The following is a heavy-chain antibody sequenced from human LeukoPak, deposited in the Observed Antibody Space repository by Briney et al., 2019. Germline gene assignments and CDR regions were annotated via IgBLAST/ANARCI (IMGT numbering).Heavy chain of an antibody. J-gene: IGHJ4*02. V-gene: IGHV1-2*06. CDR1: GYTFTGYY. CDR3: ARANMAYYYDIGDY. Sequence: ASVTVSCKASGYTFTGYYMHWVRQAPGQGLEWMGRINPNSGGTNYAQKFQGRVTMTRDTSISTAYMELSRLRSDDTAVYYCARANMAYYYDIGDYWGQGTLVTVSS. D-gene: IGHD3-22*01. CDR2: INPNSGGT.